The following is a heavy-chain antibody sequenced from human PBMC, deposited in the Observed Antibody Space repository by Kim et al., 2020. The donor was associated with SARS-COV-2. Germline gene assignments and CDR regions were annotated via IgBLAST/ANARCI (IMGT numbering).Heavy chain of an antibody. CDR1: GGSISSYY. CDR3: ARDHSDSSGWFYFDY. D-gene: IGHD6-19*01. CDR2: IYYSGST. V-gene: IGHV4-59*13. J-gene: IGHJ4*02. Sequence: SETLSLTCTVSGGSISSYYWSWIRQPPGKGLEWIGYIYYSGSTNYNPSLKSRVTISVDTSKNQFSLKLSSVTAADTAVYYCARDHSDSSGWFYFDYWGQG.